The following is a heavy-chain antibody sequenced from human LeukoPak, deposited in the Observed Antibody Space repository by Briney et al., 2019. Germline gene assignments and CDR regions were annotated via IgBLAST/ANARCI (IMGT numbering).Heavy chain of an antibody. CDR2: IYYSGST. D-gene: IGHD3-10*01. CDR3: ARHTRIRYFDLGETYYCGSGSSPFDY. CDR1: GGSISSSSYY. Sequence: SETLSLTCTVSGGSISSSSYYWGWIRQPPGKGLEWIGSIYYSGSTYYNPSLKSRVTISVDTFKNQFSLKLSSVTAADTAVYYCARHTRIRYFDLGETYYCGSGSSPFDYWGQGTLVTVSS. V-gene: IGHV4-39*01. J-gene: IGHJ4*02.